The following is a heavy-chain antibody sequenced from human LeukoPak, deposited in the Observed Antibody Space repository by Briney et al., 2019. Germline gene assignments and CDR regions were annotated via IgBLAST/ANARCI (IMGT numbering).Heavy chain of an antibody. D-gene: IGHD3-9*01. J-gene: IGHJ4*02. CDR1: GFTFSSYA. Sequence: GGSLRLSCAASGFTFSSYAMSWVRQAPGKGLEWVSAISGSGGSTYYADSVKGRFTISRDNYKNTLYLQMNSLRAEDTAVYYCAKAMVYYDILTGYYGGAFDYWGQGTLVTVSS. V-gene: IGHV3-23*01. CDR2: ISGSGGST. CDR3: AKAMVYYDILTGYYGGAFDY.